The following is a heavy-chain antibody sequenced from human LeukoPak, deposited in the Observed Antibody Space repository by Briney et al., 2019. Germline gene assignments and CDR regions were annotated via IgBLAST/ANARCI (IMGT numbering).Heavy chain of an antibody. V-gene: IGHV3-33*01. D-gene: IGHD1-26*01. CDR3: ARSGGSYYDFDY. Sequence: GGSLRLSCAASGFTFSSYGFHWVRQAPGKGLEWVAVIWYDGSNKYYADSVKGRFTISRDNSKSTLYLQMNSLRAEDTAVYYCARSGGSYYDFDYWGQGTLVTVSS. J-gene: IGHJ4*02. CDR2: IWYDGSNK. CDR1: GFTFSSYG.